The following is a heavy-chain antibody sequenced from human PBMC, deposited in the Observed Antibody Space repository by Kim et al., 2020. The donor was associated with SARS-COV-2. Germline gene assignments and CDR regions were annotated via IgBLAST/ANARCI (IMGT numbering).Heavy chain of an antibody. D-gene: IGHD1-26*01. J-gene: IGHJ6*02. V-gene: IGHV3-30*02. CDR3: AKEGGSYYYYYYGMDV. Sequence: DSVMGRIPISRDNSKNTLYLQMSSLRAEDTAVYYCAKEGGSYYYYYYGMDVWGQGTTVTVSS.